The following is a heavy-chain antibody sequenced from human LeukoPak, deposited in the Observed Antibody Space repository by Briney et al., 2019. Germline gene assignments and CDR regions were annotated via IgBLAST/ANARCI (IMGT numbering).Heavy chain of an antibody. CDR3: ARHHYRAFDI. V-gene: IGHV4-59*08. CDR2: IYYSGST. J-gene: IGHJ3*02. Sequence: SETLSLTCTVSGGSISSYYWSWIGQPPGKGLEWIWYIYYSGSTNYNPSLKSRVTISVDTSKNQFSLKLSSVTAADTAVYYCARHHYRAFDIWGQGTMVTVSS. D-gene: IGHD1-26*01. CDR1: GGSISSYY.